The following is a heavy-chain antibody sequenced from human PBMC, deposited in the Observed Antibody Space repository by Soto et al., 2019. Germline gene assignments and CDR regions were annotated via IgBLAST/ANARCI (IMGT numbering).Heavy chain of an antibody. CDR1: GGSISSGGYS. J-gene: IGHJ4*02. Sequence: QLQLQESGSGLVKPSQTLSLTCAVSGGSISSGGYSWSWIRQPPGKGLEWIGYIYHSGSTYYNPSLKSRVTISGDRSKHQFSLKLSSVTAADTAVYYCARFLYGDYKFDYWGQGTLVTVSS. CDR2: IYHSGST. V-gene: IGHV4-30-2*01. CDR3: ARFLYGDYKFDY. D-gene: IGHD4-17*01.